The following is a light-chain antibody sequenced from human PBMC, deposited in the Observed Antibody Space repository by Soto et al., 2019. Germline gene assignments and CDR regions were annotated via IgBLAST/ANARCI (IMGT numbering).Light chain of an antibody. CDR3: QHHNSYSHT. V-gene: IGKV1-5*01. CDR2: GAS. J-gene: IGKJ1*01. CDR1: QSIRYN. Sequence: DIQLTQSPPTLSASVGDRVTITCRASQSIRYNLAWYQQMPGKSPKILIYGASSFQSGVPSRFSGSGSGTELSLNISSLQPDDFATYVYQHHNSYSHTFSHGVKVDIE.